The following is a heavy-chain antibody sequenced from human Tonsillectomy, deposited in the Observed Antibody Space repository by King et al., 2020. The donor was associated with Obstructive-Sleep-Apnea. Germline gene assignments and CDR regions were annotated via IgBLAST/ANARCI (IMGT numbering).Heavy chain of an antibody. CDR2: ISTYNGDT. CDR1: GYTFTSYG. D-gene: IGHD6-19*01. V-gene: IGHV1-18*04. J-gene: IGHJ4*02. CDR3: ARDGSGWPFDF. Sequence: VQLVESGAEVKKPGASVKVSCKAAGYTFTSYGISWVRQAPGQGLEWMGWISTYNGDTKYAQKLQGRVTMTTDTSTRTAYMELRSLRSDDPAVYYCARDGSGWPFDFWAQGTLVTVSS.